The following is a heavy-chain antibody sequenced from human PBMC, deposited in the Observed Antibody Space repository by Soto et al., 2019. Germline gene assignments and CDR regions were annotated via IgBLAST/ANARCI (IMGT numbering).Heavy chain of an antibody. CDR1: GGSVGSGSYY. J-gene: IGHJ4*02. V-gene: IGHV4-61*01. CDR3: ARVGSGYGYTDY. Sequence: SETLSLTCTVSGGSVGSGSYYWSWIRQPPGKGLEWIGYIYYSGSTNYNPSLKSRVTISVDTSKNQFSLKLSSVTAADTAVYYCARVGSGYGYTDYWGQGTLVTVSS. D-gene: IGHD3-3*01. CDR2: IYYSGST.